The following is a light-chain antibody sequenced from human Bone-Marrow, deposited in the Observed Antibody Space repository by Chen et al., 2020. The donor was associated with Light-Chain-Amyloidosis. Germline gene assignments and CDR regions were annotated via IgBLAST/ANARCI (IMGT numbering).Light chain of an antibody. Sequence: SYVLTQPSSVSVAPRQTATIACGGNNIGSTSVHWYQLTPGQAPLLVVYDDSDRPSGIPERLSGSNSGNTATLTISRVEAGDEADYYCQVWDRSSDRPVFGGGTKLTVL. V-gene: IGLV3-21*02. CDR2: DDS. J-gene: IGLJ3*02. CDR1: NIGSTS. CDR3: QVWDRSSDRPV.